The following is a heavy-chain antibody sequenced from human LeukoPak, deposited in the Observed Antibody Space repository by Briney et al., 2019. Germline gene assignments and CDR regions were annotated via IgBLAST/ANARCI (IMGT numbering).Heavy chain of an antibody. CDR1: GDSVSSNSAA. CDR2: TYYRSKWYN. V-gene: IGHV6-1*01. D-gene: IGHD6-13*01. J-gene: IGHJ4*02. CDR3: ARGASGYGSSWFWDY. Sequence: SQILSLTCAISGDSVSSNSAAWNWIRQSASRGLEWLGRTYYRSKWYNDYAVSVKSRITINPDTSKNQFSLQLDSVTPEDTAVYYCARGASGYGSSWFWDYWGQGTLATVSS.